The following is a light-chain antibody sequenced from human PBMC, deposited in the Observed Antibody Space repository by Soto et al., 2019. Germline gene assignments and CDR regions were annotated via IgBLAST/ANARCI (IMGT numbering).Light chain of an antibody. CDR2: EVS. Sequence: QSALTQPASVSGSPGQSITISCTGTSSDVGGYNYVSWYQQHPGKAPKLMIYEVSNRPSGVSNRVSGSKSSNTASLTISGLQAEDEADYYCSSYTRSSTLVFGTGTKLTVL. CDR3: SSYTRSSTLV. J-gene: IGLJ1*01. CDR1: SSDVGGYNY. V-gene: IGLV2-14*01.